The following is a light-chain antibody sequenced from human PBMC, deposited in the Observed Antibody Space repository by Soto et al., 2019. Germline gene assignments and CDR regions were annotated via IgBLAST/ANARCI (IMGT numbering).Light chain of an antibody. CDR1: QSLLHSNGYNY. CDR3: MQALQAPYT. Sequence: DMVMTQSPLSLPVTPGEPASISCRSSQSLLHSNGYNYLDWYLQKPGQSPQLLIFLGSNRASGVPERFSGSGSGTDVTMKISRVEADDVGVYYCMQALQAPYTFGLGTKLEIK. CDR2: LGS. J-gene: IGKJ2*01. V-gene: IGKV2-28*01.